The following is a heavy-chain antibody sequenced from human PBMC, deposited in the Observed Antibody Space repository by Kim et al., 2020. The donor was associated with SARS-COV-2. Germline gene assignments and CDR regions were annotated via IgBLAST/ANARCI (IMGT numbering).Heavy chain of an antibody. CDR1: GFTFSSYA. D-gene: IGHD1-26*01. CDR3: ARSGSGSYYAYFDY. V-gene: IGHV3-30*04. CDR2: ISYDGSNK. J-gene: IGHJ4*02. Sequence: GGSLRLSCAASGFTFSSYAMHWVRQAPGKGLEWVAVISYDGSNKYYAESVKGRFTISRDNSKNTLYLQMNSLRAEDTAVYYCARSGSGSYYAYFDYWGKGTLVSVSS.